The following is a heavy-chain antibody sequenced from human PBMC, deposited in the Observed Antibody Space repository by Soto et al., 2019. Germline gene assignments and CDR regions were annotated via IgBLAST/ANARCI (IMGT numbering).Heavy chain of an antibody. CDR3: ATLWFGEGNY. D-gene: IGHD3-10*01. V-gene: IGHV4-39*01. J-gene: IGHJ4*02. CDR2: IYYSGST. CDR1: GGSISSSSYY. Sequence: QLQLQESGPGLVKPSETLSLTCTVSGGSISSSSYYWGWIRQPPGKGLEWIGSIYYSGSTYYNPSLKSQFTISVDTSKNQFSRTLSSVTAADTAVYYCATLWFGEGNYWGQGTLVTVSS.